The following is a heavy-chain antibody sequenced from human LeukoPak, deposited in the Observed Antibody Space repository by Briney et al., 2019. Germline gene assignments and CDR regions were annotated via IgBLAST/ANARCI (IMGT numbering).Heavy chain of an antibody. CDR2: IDYSGST. CDR1: GGSISSSSYY. J-gene: IGHJ4*02. CDR3: ARTYYDILTGYQQPDDY. Sequence: SETLSLTCTVSGGSISSSSYYWGWIRQPPGKGLEWIGSIDYSGSTYYNPSLKSRVTISVDTSKNQFSLKLSSVTAADTAVYYCARTYYDILTGYQQPDDYWGQGTLVTVSS. D-gene: IGHD3-9*01. V-gene: IGHV4-39*01.